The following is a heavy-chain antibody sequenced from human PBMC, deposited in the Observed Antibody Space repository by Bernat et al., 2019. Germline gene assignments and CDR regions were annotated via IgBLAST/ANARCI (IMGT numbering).Heavy chain of an antibody. D-gene: IGHD6-13*01. Sequence: QVQLQESGPGLVKPSQTLSLTCTVSGGSISSGGYYWSWIRQHPGKGLEWIGYIYYSGSTYYNPSLKSRVTISVDTSKNQFSLKLSSVTAADTAVYYGARGAAAAVFGVSYYYYGMDVWGQGTTVTVSS. V-gene: IGHV4-31*03. J-gene: IGHJ6*02. CDR1: GGSISSGGYY. CDR3: ARGAAAAVFGVSYYYYGMDV. CDR2: IYYSGST.